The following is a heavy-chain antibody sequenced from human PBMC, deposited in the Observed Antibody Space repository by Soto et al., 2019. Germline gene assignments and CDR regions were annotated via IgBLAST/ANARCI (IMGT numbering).Heavy chain of an antibody. D-gene: IGHD4-17*01. CDR1: GGSFSGYY. V-gene: IGHV4-31*11. CDR3: ARYDRAKVSDYVSYFDY. Sequence: PSETLSLTCAVYGGSFSGYYWSWIRQHPGKGLEWIEYIYYSGSTYYNPSLKSRVTISVDTSKNQFSLKLSSVTAADTAVYYCARYDRAKVSDYVSYFDYWGQGTLVTVPS. J-gene: IGHJ4*02. CDR2: IYYSGST.